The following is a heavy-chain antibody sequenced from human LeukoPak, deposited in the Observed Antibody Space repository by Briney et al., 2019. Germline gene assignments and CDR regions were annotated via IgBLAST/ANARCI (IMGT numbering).Heavy chain of an antibody. V-gene: IGHV3-66*02. J-gene: IGHJ4*02. D-gene: IGHD5-12*01. CDR2: IYSGGST. CDR3: ARVHSDYDYSFDY. CDR1: GFTVSSNY. Sequence: GGSLRLSCAASGFTVSSNYMSWVRQAPGKGLEWVSVIYSGGSTYYADFVKGRFTISRDNSKNTLYLQMNSLRAEDTAVYYCARVHSDYDYSFDYWGQGTLVTVSS.